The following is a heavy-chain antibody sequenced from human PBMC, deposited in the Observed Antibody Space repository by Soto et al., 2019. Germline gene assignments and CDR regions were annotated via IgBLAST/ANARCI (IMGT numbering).Heavy chain of an antibody. Sequence: ETLSLTCAVYGGSFSGYYWSWIRQPPGKGLEWNGEINHSGSTNYNPSLKIRFTISVDTSKNQFSLKLSSVTAADTAVYYFASTKVRSYYDFWSGSCDYYYGMDVWGQGTTVTVSS. D-gene: IGHD3-3*01. J-gene: IGHJ6*02. V-gene: IGHV4-34*01. CDR3: ASTKVRSYYDFWSGSCDYYYGMDV. CDR2: INHSGST. CDR1: GGSFSGYY.